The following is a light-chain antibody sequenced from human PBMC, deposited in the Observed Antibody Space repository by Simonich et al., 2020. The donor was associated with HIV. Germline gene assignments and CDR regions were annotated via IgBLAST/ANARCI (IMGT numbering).Light chain of an antibody. CDR2: KAS. Sequence: AIQLTQSPSSLSASVGDRVPITCRASQGISSALAWYQQKPGKAPKVLIYKASSLESGVPSRFSGSGSGTEFTLTISSLQPDDFATYFCQQYSNYSRTFGQGTKVDIK. CDR3: QQYSNYSRT. J-gene: IGKJ1*01. CDR1: QGISSA. V-gene: IGKV1D-13*01.